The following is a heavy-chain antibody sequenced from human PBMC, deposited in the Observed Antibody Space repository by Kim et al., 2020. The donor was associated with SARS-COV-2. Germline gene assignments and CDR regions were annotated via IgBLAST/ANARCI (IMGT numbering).Heavy chain of an antibody. J-gene: IGHJ4*02. D-gene: IGHD6-6*01. CDR2: IYYSGST. V-gene: IGHV4-39*01. CDR3: ARLGMYSSSSVNFDY. Sequence: SETLSLTCTVSGGSISSSSYYWGWIRQPPGKGLEWIGSIYYSGSTYYNPSLKSRVTISVDTSKNQFSLKLSSVTAADTAVYYCARLGMYSSSSVNFDYWGQGTLVTVSS. CDR1: GGSISSSSYY.